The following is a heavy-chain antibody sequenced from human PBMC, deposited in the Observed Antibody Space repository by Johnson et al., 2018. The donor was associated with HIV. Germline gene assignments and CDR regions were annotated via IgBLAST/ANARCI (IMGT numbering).Heavy chain of an antibody. D-gene: IGHD1-26*01. CDR3: ARDWEGYAFDI. CDR1: GFTFSSYA. Sequence: QVQLVESGGGVVQSGRSLRLSCAASGFTFSSYAMHWVRQAPGKGLEWVAVISYDGSNKYYADSVKGRLTISRDNSKNTLYLQMSSLRADDTAVYYCARDWEGYAFDIWGQGTMVTVSS. J-gene: IGHJ3*02. CDR2: ISYDGSNK. V-gene: IGHV3-30*04.